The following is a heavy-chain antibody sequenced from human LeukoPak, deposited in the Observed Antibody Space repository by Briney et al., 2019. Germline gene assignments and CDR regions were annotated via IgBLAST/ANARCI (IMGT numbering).Heavy chain of an antibody. CDR1: GFTVSSNY. CDR2: IYSGGST. D-gene: IGHD1-26*01. CDR3: AFEGATDFDY. J-gene: IGHJ4*02. Sequence: GGSLRLSCAASGFTVSSNYMSWVRQAPGKGLEWVSVIYSGGSTYHPDSVKGRFTISRDNSKNTLYLQMNSLRAEDTAVYYCAFEGATDFDYWGQGTLVTVSS. V-gene: IGHV3-66*02.